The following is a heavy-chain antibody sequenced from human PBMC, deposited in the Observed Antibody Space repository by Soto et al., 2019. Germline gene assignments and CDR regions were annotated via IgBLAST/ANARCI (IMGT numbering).Heavy chain of an antibody. CDR1: RYTFTAYY. CDR2: INPNSGGA. J-gene: IGHJ5*02. CDR3: ATDFWSGWRWFDP. D-gene: IGHD3-3*01. V-gene: IGHV1-2*02. Sequence: QAQLVQSGAEVKKPGASVKVSCRASRYTFTAYYIHWVRQAPGQGLEWMGWINPNSGGANNARKLQGRVTMTRDTSITTADMELSTLRSDDTAVYFCATDFWSGWRWFDPWGQGTPVTVSS.